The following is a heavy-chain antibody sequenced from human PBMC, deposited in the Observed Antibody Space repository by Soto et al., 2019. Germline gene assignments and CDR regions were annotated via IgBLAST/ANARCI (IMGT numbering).Heavy chain of an antibody. Sequence: QITLKESGPTLVKPTQTLTLTCTFSGFSLTTSGVGVGWIRQPPGKALEWLALIYWDDDKRYSPSLKSRLPITKETPQNLVVLTMTNMDPADTATYFCAHRTTTVTLWFDPWGQGTLVTVSS. CDR3: AHRTTTVTLWFDP. CDR1: GFSLTTSGVG. D-gene: IGHD4-17*01. CDR2: IYWDDDK. V-gene: IGHV2-5*02. J-gene: IGHJ5*02.